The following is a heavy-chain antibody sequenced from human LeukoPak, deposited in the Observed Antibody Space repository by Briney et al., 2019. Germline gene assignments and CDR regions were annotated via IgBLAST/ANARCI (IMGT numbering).Heavy chain of an antibody. D-gene: IGHD6-13*01. CDR2: ISPNTRHT. J-gene: IGHJ4*02. Sequence: ASVTVSFTASGSTFTVNYIHWGRQAPGQGDELMGWISPNTRHTNYEQTFQDCVTMTKDTAISTAYMDVSRLRSDDPAGYYQARLGAAGNYWGQGTLVTVSS. V-gene: IGHV1-2*04. CDR1: GSTFTVNY. CDR3: ARLGAAGNY.